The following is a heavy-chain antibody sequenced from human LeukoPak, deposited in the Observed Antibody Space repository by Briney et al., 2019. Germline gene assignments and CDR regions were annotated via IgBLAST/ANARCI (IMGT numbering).Heavy chain of an antibody. CDR2: ILGSGRSA. CDR3: SKWGDYDVLTGYYDSGF. V-gene: IGHV3-23*01. J-gene: IGHJ4*02. CDR1: GFTFNNYA. Sequence: PGASLRLSCAASGFTFNNYAMSWVRQAPGKGLEWVSAILGSGRSAYYADSVKGRFTTSRDNSKNSLFLQMNSLRVEDTALYYCSKWGDYDVLTGYYDSGFWGQGTLVTVSA. D-gene: IGHD3-9*01.